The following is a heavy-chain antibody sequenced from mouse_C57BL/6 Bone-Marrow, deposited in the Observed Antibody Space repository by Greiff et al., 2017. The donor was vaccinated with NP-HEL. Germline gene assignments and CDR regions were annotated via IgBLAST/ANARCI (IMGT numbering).Heavy chain of an antibody. V-gene: IGHV1-69*01. J-gene: IGHJ2*01. CDR3: ARWGLLRYDY. D-gene: IGHD1-1*01. CDR2: IDPSDSYT. CDR1: GYTFTNYW. Sequence: QVQLQQPGAELVMPGASVKLSCKASGYTFTNYWMHWVKQRPGQGLEWIGVIDPSDSYTNYNQKFKGKSTLTVDKSSSTAYMQLSSLTSEDSAVYYCARWGLLRYDYWGQGTTLTVSS.